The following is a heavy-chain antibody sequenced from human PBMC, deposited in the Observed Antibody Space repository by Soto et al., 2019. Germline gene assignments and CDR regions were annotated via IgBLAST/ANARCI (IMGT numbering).Heavy chain of an antibody. J-gene: IGHJ3*02. V-gene: IGHV3-23*01. Sequence: GGSLRLSCAASGFTFSSYAMSWVRQAPGKGLEWVSAISGSGGSTYYADSVKGRFTISRDNSKNTLYLQMNSLRAEDTAVYYCAKDWWSGSGWLWDAFDIWGQGTMVTVSS. CDR1: GFTFSSYA. CDR2: ISGSGGST. D-gene: IGHD6-19*01. CDR3: AKDWWSGSGWLWDAFDI.